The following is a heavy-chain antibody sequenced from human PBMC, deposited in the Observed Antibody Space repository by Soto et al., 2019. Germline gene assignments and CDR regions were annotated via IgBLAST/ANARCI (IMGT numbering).Heavy chain of an antibody. Sequence: QLQLQESGPGLVKPSETLSLTCTVSGGSISSSSYYWGWIHQPPGEGLEWIGSIYYSGSTYYNPSLKSRVTISVDTSKNQFSLKLSSVTAADTAVYYCARWGSSGWYGGFDYWGQGTLVTVSS. V-gene: IGHV4-39*01. D-gene: IGHD6-19*01. CDR1: GGSISSSSYY. CDR3: ARWGSSGWYGGFDY. CDR2: IYYSGST. J-gene: IGHJ4*02.